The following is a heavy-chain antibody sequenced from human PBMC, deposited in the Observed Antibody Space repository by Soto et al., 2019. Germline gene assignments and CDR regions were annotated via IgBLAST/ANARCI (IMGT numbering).Heavy chain of an antibody. CDR3: ARAQSFEFHNLCDP. J-gene: IGHJ5*02. V-gene: IGHV4-59*11. CDR1: CVSIKTHY. D-gene: IGHD3-10*01. Sequence: SGILYPICTITCVSIKTHYWSWIRQPPGKGREWIGHIDYTGNTNYNPSRKSRVTLYVDTSTNRFSLRLRSVSAADTAVYDRARAQSFEFHNLCDPWSLGTRVSVP. CDR2: IDYTGNT.